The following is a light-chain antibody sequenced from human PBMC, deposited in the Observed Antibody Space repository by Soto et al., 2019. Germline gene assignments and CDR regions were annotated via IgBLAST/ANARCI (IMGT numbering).Light chain of an antibody. J-gene: IGKJ1*01. CDR2: DAS. CDR3: QQYNSYSLTWT. Sequence: DIQKTQSTSTLYAYVGDRVTITCRASQSISSWLAWYQQKPGKAPKLLIYDASSLESGVPSRFSGSGSGTEFTLTISSLQPDDFATYYCQQYNSYSLTWTFGQGTKVAIK. CDR1: QSISSW. V-gene: IGKV1-5*01.